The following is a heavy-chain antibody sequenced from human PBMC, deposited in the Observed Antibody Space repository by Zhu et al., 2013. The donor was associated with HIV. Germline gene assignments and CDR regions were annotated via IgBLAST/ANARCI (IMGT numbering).Heavy chain of an antibody. CDR1: GYPFTGYY. Sequence: QVQLVQSGAEVKKSGASVKVSCKASGYPFTGYYMHWVRQAPGRGLEWMGWINPNNGATNYGQRFQGWVTMTRDTSISTAYIELSRLKSDDTAVYFCARGDSSGYSFPPPNLQYWGQGTLVSVSS. D-gene: IGHD3-22*01. CDR2: INPNNGAT. V-gene: IGHV1-2*04. CDR3: ARGDSSGYSFPPPNLQY. J-gene: IGHJ1*01.